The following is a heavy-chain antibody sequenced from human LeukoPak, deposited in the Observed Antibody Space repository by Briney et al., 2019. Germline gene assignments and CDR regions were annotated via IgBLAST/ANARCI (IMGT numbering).Heavy chain of an antibody. J-gene: IGHJ5*02. Sequence: GGSLRLSCAASGFTFSSYAMHWVRQAPGKGLEWVAVISYDGSNKYYADSVKGRFTISRGNSKNTLYLQMNSLRAEDTAVYYCARGRITMIATWGQGTLVTVSS. V-gene: IGHV3-30*04. CDR1: GFTFSSYA. D-gene: IGHD3-22*01. CDR3: ARGRITMIAT. CDR2: ISYDGSNK.